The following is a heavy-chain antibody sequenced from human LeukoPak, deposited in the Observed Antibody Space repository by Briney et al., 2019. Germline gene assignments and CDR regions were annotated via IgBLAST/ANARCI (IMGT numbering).Heavy chain of an antibody. V-gene: IGHV1-2*02. D-gene: IGHD6-13*01. CDR3: ARGGRLSSWYKFDY. CDR2: INPNSGGT. Sequence: GSSVKVSCKASGYTFTGYYMHWVRQAPGQGLEWMGWINPNSGGTNYAQKFQGRVTMTRDTSISTAYMELSRLRSDDTAVHYCARGGRLSSWYKFDYWGQGTLVTVSS. J-gene: IGHJ4*02. CDR1: GYTFTGYY.